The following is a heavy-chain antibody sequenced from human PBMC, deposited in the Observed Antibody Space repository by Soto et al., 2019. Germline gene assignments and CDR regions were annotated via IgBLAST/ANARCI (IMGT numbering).Heavy chain of an antibody. V-gene: IGHV3-21*01. CDR3: ARVDEPMGGAYYGMEV. Sequence: EVQLVESGGGLVQPGGSLRLSCAASGFTFSSYSMNWVRQAPGKGLEWVSSISSSSSYIYYADSVKGRFTISRDNAKNTLYLQMNILRAEDTAVYYCARVDEPMGGAYYGMEVWGQGTTVTVSS. CDR1: GFTFSSYS. CDR2: ISSSSSYI. J-gene: IGHJ6*02. D-gene: IGHD3-16*01.